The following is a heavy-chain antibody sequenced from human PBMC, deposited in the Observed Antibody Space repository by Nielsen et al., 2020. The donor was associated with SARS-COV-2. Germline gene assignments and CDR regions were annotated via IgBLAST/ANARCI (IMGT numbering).Heavy chain of an antibody. CDR1: GFTFSTFV. CDR3: ARRTAVRGVLGFYNLDV. J-gene: IGHJ6*02. D-gene: IGHD3-10*01. V-gene: IGHV3-23*01. Sequence: GESLKISCAASGFTFSTFVMTWVRQAPGKGLEWVSGIRPDDGKTFYADYVKGRFTISRDNSKSMLYLQMNSLRAEGTAVYYCARRTAVRGVLGFYNLDVWGQGTTVTVSS. CDR2: IRPDDGKT.